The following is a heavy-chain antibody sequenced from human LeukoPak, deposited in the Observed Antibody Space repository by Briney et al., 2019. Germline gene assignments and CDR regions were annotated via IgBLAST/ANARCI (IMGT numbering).Heavy chain of an antibody. CDR1: GFTFSSHW. D-gene: IGHD5-12*01. CDR3: ARPLRSAFDI. CDR2: IKQDGSEK. V-gene: IGHV3-7*01. J-gene: IGHJ3*02. Sequence: GGSLRLSCAASGFTFSSHWMSWVRQAPGKGLEWVANIKQDGSEKNYVVSVKGRFTISRDNAKNSLYLQMNSLRAEDTAVYYCARPLRSAFDIWGQGTMVTVSS.